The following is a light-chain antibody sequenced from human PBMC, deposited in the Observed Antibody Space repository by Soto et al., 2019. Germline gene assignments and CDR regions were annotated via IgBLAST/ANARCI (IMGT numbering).Light chain of an antibody. V-gene: IGKV3-20*01. CDR2: GAS. CDR3: QHYGSSPPLP. CDR1: QSVSSCC. J-gene: IGKJ4*01. Sequence: EIVLTQSPRTLSLSPGERATLSCRASQSVSSCCLAWYQQKPGQAPRLLINGASSRATGIPDRFSASGSETDSTLTISRLEPEDFAVYYCQHYGSSPPLPVGGGIKVEIK.